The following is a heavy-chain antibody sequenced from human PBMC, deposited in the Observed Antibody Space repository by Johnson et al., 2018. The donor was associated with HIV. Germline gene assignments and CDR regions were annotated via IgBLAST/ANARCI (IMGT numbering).Heavy chain of an antibody. J-gene: IGHJ3*02. CDR3: ARPLYGDSGWAFDI. D-gene: IGHD4-17*01. CDR2: IYSGGST. Sequence: VQLVESGGGLVQPGGSLRLSCAASGFTVSSNYMSWVRQAPGKGLEWVSVIYSGGSTYYADSVKGRFTISRDNFKNTLYLQMNSLRAEDTAVYYCARPLYGDSGWAFDIWGQGTMVTVSS. CDR1: GFTVSSNY. V-gene: IGHV3-66*04.